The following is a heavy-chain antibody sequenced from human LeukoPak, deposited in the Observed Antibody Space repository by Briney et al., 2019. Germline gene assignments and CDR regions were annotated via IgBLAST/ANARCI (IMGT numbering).Heavy chain of an antibody. D-gene: IGHD2/OR15-2a*01. V-gene: IGHV4-59*01. CDR2: IDHTGST. Sequence: SETLSLICSVSDDSISIYYWSWIRQPPGKGLEWIGYIDHTGSTNYNPSLNSRVTISRDTSKNHFSLELSSVTAADTAVYFCARGRVSSSIWHSTYYYYFYMDVWGKGTTVTVSS. CDR1: DDSISIYY. CDR3: ARGRVSSSIWHSTYYYYFYMDV. J-gene: IGHJ6*03.